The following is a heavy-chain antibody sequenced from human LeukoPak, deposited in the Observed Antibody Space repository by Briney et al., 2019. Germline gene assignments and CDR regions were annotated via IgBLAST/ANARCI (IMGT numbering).Heavy chain of an antibody. D-gene: IGHD3-16*01. J-gene: IGHJ4*02. V-gene: IGHV1-2*02. Sequence: ASVKVSCKASGYTFIDYYMHWVRQAPGQGLEWMGWINPNSGGTNSAQNFQGRVTMTRDTPISTAYMELSSLRSDDTAVYYCARSLPLMVGDSQDNFNYWGQGTLVTVSS. CDR3: ARSLPLMVGDSQDNFNY. CDR1: GYTFIDYY. CDR2: INPNSGGT.